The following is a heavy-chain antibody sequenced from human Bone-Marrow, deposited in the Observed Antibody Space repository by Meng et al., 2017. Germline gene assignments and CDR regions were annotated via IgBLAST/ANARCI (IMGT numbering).Heavy chain of an antibody. CDR3: ARAAYDIWSGYAP. CDR2: IYHDGST. D-gene: IGHD3-3*01. J-gene: IGHJ5*02. Sequence: QVQLQEAGPGLVKPSGPLSLTCAVSGASISRSHWWGWVRQPPGKGLEWIGEIYHDGSTNYTPSLKSRVTISVDKSKNQFSLKLSSVTAADTAVYYCARAAYDIWSGYAPWGQGSLVTVSS. CDR1: GASISRSHW. V-gene: IGHV4-4*02.